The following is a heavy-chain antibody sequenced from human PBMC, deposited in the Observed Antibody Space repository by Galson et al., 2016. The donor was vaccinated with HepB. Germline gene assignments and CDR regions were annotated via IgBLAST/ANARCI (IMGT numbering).Heavy chain of an antibody. V-gene: IGHV3-23*01. CDR3: AREMPSRRFNFDV. Sequence: SLRLSCADSGFTFSRCAMTWVRQAPGKGLEWVSAITDGGGKTFYADSVKGRFSISRDNSKNTLYLQMNNLKAEDTAVYYCAREMPSRRFNFDVWGQGTMVTVSS. J-gene: IGHJ3*01. CDR1: GFTFSRCA. CDR2: ITDGGGKT. D-gene: IGHD2-2*01.